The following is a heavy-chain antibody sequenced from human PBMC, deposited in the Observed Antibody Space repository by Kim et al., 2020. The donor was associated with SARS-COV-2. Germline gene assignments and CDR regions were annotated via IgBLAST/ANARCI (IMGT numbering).Heavy chain of an antibody. V-gene: IGHV3-23*01. J-gene: IGHJ6*03. CDR3: AKADWGTIYYYMDV. CDR1: GFTFSSSA. CDR2: ISGSGGSS. Sequence: GGSLRLSCAASGFTFSSSAMSWVRQAPGKGLEWVSAISGSGGSSYYADSLKGRFTISRDNSKNTLYLQMNSLRADDTAVYYCAKADWGTIYYYMDVWGKGTTVTVSS. D-gene: IGHD3-16*01.